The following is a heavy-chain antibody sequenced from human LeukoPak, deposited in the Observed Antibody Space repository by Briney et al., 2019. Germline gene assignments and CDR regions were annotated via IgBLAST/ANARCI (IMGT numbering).Heavy chain of an antibody. CDR1: GYTLTELS. J-gene: IGHJ6*02. V-gene: IGHV1-24*01. CDR2: FDPEDGET. CDR3: ATDNPYSSSWYVWGGYYYGMDV. D-gene: IGHD6-13*01. Sequence: GASVKVSCKVSGYTLTELSMHWVRQAPGKGLEWMGGFDPEDGETIYAQKLQGRVTMTEDTSTDTAYMELSSLRSEDTAVYYCATDNPYSSSWYVWGGYYYGMDVWGQGTTVTVSS.